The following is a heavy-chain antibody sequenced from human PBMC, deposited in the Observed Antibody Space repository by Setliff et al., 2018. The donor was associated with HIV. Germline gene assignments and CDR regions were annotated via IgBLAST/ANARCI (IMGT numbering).Heavy chain of an antibody. CDR3: ARVPVAGANWFDP. V-gene: IGHV4-39*01. CDR2: IYYTGFA. Sequence: SETLSLTCSVSGDSISSGSYFWGWIRQTPGKGLEWIGNIYYTGFAYYNPSLKSRITISVDRSKNLFSLKLISVTAAGQGVYYCARVPVAGANWFDPWGLGTLVTVSS. D-gene: IGHD2-21*01. J-gene: IGHJ5*02. CDR1: GDSISSGSYF.